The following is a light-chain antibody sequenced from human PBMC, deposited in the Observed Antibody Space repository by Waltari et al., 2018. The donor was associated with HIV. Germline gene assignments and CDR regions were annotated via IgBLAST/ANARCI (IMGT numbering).Light chain of an antibody. Sequence: DIVVTQSPDSLAVSLGGRAAMNCKSTQSLLYSSNNKNYLAGYKKKPGQPPKLLIYWASTRASGVPARFSGSGSGTNFTLTINGLQAEDVAIYYCQQFYTTTWSFGPGTRVEI. CDR3: QQFYTTTWS. CDR2: WAS. V-gene: IGKV4-1*01. CDR1: QSLLYSSNNKNY. J-gene: IGKJ1*01.